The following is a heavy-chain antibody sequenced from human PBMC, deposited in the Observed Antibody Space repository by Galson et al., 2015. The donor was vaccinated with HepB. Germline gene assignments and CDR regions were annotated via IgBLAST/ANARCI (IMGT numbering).Heavy chain of an antibody. CDR3: ARDLWARTVVTAGGFDY. D-gene: IGHD4-23*01. CDR1: GFTFRSSA. J-gene: IGHJ4*02. V-gene: IGHV3-30-3*01. Sequence: ALGISCAAFGFTFRSSAFPRVPPAPGKGVEWGAVISNVGSNKYYADSVKGRFTISRDNSKNTLYLQMNSLRAEDTAVYYCARDLWARTVVTAGGFDYWGQGTLVTVSS. CDR2: ISNVGSNK.